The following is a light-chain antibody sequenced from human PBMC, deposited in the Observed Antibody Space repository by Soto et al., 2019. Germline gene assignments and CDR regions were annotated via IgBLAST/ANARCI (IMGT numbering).Light chain of an antibody. CDR2: GAS. CDR1: HSIANK. V-gene: IGKV3-15*01. CDR3: QQYNNWLALT. J-gene: IGKJ4*01. Sequence: EIVMTQSPATLSVAPRERATLSCRASHSIANKLAWYQQKTSHAPRILIYGASTRATGVPARFSGSGSGTEFTLSISSLQSEDFAVYYCQQYNNWLALTFGGGTKVDI.